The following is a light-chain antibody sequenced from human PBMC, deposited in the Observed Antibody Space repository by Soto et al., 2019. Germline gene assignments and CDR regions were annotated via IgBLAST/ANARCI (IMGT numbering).Light chain of an antibody. J-gene: IGKJ2*01. CDR1: PISSN. CDR3: RQYNNWPYT. V-gene: IGKV3-15*01. Sequence: VVTQSPASLSVSPGDRVTISCRAGPISSNLAWHQQRPGQAPRLLIYGASVRATGVPARFSGSGSGTEFTLTINSRQSEDYAVYFCRQYNNWPYTFGQGTKVEI. CDR2: GAS.